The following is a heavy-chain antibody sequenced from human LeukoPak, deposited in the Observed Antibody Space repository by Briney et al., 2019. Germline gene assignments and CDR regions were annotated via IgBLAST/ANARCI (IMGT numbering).Heavy chain of an antibody. CDR1: GFTVSSNY. D-gene: IGHD4-23*01. CDR2: IYSGGST. CDR3: ARDLELRWAFDY. V-gene: IGHV3-66*01. Sequence: GGSLRLSCAASGFTVSSNYMSWVRQAPGKGLEWVSVIYSGGSTYYADSVKGRFTISRDNSKNTLYLQMNSLRAEDTAVYYCARDLELRWAFDYWGQGTLVTVSS. J-gene: IGHJ4*02.